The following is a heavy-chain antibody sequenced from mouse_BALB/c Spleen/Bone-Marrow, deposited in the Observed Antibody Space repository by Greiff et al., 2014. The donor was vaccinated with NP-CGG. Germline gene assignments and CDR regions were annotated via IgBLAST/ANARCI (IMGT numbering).Heavy chain of an antibody. J-gene: IGHJ4*01. CDR2: IWSDGTT. Sequence: VMLVESGPGLVAPSQSLSITCTVSGFSLSSYGVHWVRQSPGKGLEWLAVIWSDGTTTYNSALKSRLSINKDNSKNQVFLKMNSLQTDDTAIYYCARYGNYAVDYWGQGTSVTVSS. CDR1: GFSLSSYG. CDR3: ARYGNYAVDY. D-gene: IGHD2-1*01. V-gene: IGHV2-6*02.